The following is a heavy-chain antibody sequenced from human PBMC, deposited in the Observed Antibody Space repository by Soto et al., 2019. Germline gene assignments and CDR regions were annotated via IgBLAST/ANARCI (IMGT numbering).Heavy chain of an antibody. Sequence: XGSLRLSGAASGFPFNTYAMSWVRQAPGKGPEWVSAISESGDNAFYADSVQGRFTISRDNSYNILYLQMNSLRAEDTALYFCAKGGYIYGLDPWGQGTLVTVSS. CDR1: GFPFNTYA. J-gene: IGHJ5*02. D-gene: IGHD5-18*01. CDR3: AKGGYIYGLDP. V-gene: IGHV3-23*01. CDR2: ISESGDNA.